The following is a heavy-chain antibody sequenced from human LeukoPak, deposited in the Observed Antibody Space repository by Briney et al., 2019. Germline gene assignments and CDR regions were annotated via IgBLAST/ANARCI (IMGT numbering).Heavy chain of an antibody. CDR1: GFAFSSYG. D-gene: IGHD3-22*01. V-gene: IGHV3-30*02. CDR2: IRNDGTKK. CDR3: ATFPYYFDSSGSYYFDF. Sequence: GGSLRLSCAASGFAFSSYGMHWVRQAPGKGLEWVAFIRNDGTKKYYADSVKGRFTISRDNSKNTLYLQMNSMRAEDTAVFYCATFPYYFDSSGSYYFDFWGQGTLVTVSS. J-gene: IGHJ4*02.